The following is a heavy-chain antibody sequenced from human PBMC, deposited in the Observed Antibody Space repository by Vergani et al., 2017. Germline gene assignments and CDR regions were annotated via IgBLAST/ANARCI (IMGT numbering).Heavy chain of an antibody. CDR1: GGTFSSYA. J-gene: IGHJ6*03. CDR2: IIPIFGTA. Sequence: QVQLVQSGAEVKKPGSSVKVSCKASGGTFSSYAISWVRQAPGQGLEWMGGIIPIFGTANYAQKFQGRVTITADKSTSTAYMELSSLRSEATAVYYCARGPGFPSIASSSSTYYYYYMDVWGQGTTVTVSS. V-gene: IGHV1-69*06. CDR3: ARGPGFPSIASSSSTYYYYYMDV. D-gene: IGHD6-6*01.